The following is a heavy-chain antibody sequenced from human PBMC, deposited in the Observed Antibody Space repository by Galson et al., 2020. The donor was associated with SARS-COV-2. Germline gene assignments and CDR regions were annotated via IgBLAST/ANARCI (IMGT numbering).Heavy chain of an antibody. CDR1: GGSFSGYY. V-gene: IGHV4-34*01. CDR3: ARGVTPLTLGY. Sequence: SETLSLTCAVYGGSFSGYYWSWIRQPPGKGLEWIGEINSSGSTNYNPSLKSRVTISVDTSKNHFSLKLSSVTAADTAVYYCARGVTPLTLGYWGQGTLVTVSS. J-gene: IGHJ4*02. D-gene: IGHD3-16*01. CDR2: INSSGST.